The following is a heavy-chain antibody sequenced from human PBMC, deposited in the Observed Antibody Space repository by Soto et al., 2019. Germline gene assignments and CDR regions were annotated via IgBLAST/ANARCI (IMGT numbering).Heavy chain of an antibody. J-gene: IGHJ6*02. D-gene: IGHD2-2*01. V-gene: IGHV1-69*06. Sequence: SVKVSCKASGGTFSSYAISWVRQAPGQGLEWMGGIIPIFGTANYAQKFQGRVTITADKSTSTAYMELSSLRSEDTAVYYCAREGLVVPAAPYCYYGMDVWGQGTTVTVSS. CDR2: IIPIFGTA. CDR3: AREGLVVPAAPYCYYGMDV. CDR1: GGTFSSYA.